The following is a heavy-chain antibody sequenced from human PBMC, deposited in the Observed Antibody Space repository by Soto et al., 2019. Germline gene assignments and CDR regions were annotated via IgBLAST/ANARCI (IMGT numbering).Heavy chain of an antibody. V-gene: IGHV3-30*03. CDR1: GFTFSSYG. CDR2: ISDSGSNK. J-gene: IGHJ4*02. CDR3: ASFSITSSFEY. Sequence: GGSLRLSCAATGFTFSSYGMHWVRQAPGKGLEWVAVISDSGSNKYYADSVKGRFTISRDNSKNTLYLQMNSLRAEDTAVYYCASFSITSSFEYWGQGTLVTVSS. D-gene: IGHD3-10*01.